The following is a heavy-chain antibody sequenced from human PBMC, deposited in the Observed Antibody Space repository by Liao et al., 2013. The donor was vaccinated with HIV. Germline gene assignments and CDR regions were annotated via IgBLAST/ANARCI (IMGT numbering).Heavy chain of an antibody. CDR3: ARDGYHYGSGTLGFDY. Sequence: QVQLQESGPGLVKPSETLSLTCTVSGASINNYYWSWIRQSAGKGLEWIGRIYTTGNTNYNPSLKSRVTMSVDTPKNQFSLRLSSVTAADAAVYYCARDGYHYGSGTLGFDYWGQGILITVSS. D-gene: IGHD3-10*01. CDR2: IYTTGNT. J-gene: IGHJ4*02. V-gene: IGHV4-4*07. CDR1: GASINNYY.